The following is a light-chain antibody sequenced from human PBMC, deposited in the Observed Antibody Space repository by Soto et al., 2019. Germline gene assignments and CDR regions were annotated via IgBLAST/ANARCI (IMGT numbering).Light chain of an antibody. CDR3: VLYMGSGISGGLYV. Sequence: QTVVTQEPSFSVSPGGTVTLTCGLSSGSVSTSYYPSWYQQTPGQAPRTLIYSTNTRSSGVPDRFSGSILGNKAALTITGAQADDESDYYCVLYMGSGISGGLYVFGTGTKLTVL. CDR2: STN. CDR1: SGSVSTSYY. V-gene: IGLV8-61*01. J-gene: IGLJ1*01.